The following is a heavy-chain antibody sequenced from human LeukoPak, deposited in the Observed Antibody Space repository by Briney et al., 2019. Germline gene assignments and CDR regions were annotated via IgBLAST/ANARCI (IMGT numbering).Heavy chain of an antibody. V-gene: IGHV3-20*04. Sequence: GGSLRLSCAASGFTFDDYGMSWVRQAPGKGLEWVSGINWNGGSTGYADSVKGRFTISRDNAKNSLYLQMDSLRAEDTALYYCARVGLRFLEWLPYYFDYWGQGTLVTVSS. CDR1: GFTFDDYG. J-gene: IGHJ4*02. D-gene: IGHD3-3*01. CDR3: ARVGLRFLEWLPYYFDY. CDR2: INWNGGST.